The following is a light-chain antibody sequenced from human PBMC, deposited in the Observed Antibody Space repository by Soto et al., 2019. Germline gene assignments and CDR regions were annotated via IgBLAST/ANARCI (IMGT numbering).Light chain of an antibody. V-gene: IGLV1-44*01. CDR1: SSNIGSET. J-gene: IGLJ3*02. CDR2: ANN. CDR3: AAWDDSLKGWV. Sequence: QSVLTQPPSASGTPGQRVTISCSGSSSNIGSETVNWYQQVPGTAPKLLIYANNQRPSGVPDRFSVPKSGTSASLAIGGLQSEDEADYYCAAWDDSLKGWVFGGGTQLTVL.